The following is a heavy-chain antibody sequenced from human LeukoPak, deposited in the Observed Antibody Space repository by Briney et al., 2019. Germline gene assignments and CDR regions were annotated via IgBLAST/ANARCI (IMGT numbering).Heavy chain of an antibody. Sequence: SETLSLTCTVSGGSISSYYWSWIRQPPGKGLEWIGYIYYSGSTNYNPSLKSRATISVDTSKNQFSLKLSSVPAADTAVYYCARDRGPAAVWRYYYYGMDVWGQGTTVTVSS. CDR3: ARDRGPAAVWRYYYYGMDV. D-gene: IGHD2-2*01. CDR1: GGSISSYY. CDR2: IYYSGST. V-gene: IGHV4-59*01. J-gene: IGHJ6*02.